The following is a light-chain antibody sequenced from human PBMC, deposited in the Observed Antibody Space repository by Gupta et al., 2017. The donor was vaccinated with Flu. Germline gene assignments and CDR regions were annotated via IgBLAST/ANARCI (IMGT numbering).Light chain of an antibody. V-gene: IGLV1-51*01. Sequence: SVFTQSPSVSEAPGLMRTIPCSGCSSNIGDNSVSWYRQFPGTAPKLLVNDDRKRPSGVPDRFSGSKSGTSATLGITGLQTGDEAEYYCATWDSSLSVGVFGTGTKVTVL. CDR2: DDR. CDR1: SSNIGDNS. CDR3: ATWDSSLSVGV. J-gene: IGLJ1*01.